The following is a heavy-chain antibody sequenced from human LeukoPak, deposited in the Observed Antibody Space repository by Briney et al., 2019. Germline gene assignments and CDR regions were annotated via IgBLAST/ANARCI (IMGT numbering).Heavy chain of an antibody. D-gene: IGHD4-17*01. J-gene: IGHJ4*02. V-gene: IGHV3-53*01. CDR3: ARGTTVTTPGAFDY. CDR1: GFTFSSYA. CDR2: IYSGGST. Sequence: PGGSLRLSCAASGFTFSSYAMSWVRQAPGKGLEWVSVIYSGGSTYYADSVKGRFTISRDNSKNTLYLQMNSLRAGDTAVYYCARGTTVTTPGAFDYWGQGTLVTVSS.